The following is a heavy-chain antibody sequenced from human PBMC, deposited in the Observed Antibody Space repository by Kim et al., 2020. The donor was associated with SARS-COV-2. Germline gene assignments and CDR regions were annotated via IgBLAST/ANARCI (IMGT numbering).Heavy chain of an antibody. CDR3: ARVQYYYDSSGYGIGYRGGMDV. D-gene: IGHD3-22*01. CDR2: IYYSGST. V-gene: IGHV4-39*07. J-gene: IGHJ6*02. CDR1: GGSISSSSYY. Sequence: SETLSLTCTVSGGSISSSSYYWGWIRQPPGKGLEWIGSIYYSGSTYYNPSLKSRVTISVDTSKNQFSLKLSSVTAADTAVYYCARVQYYYDSSGYGIGYRGGMDVWGQGTTVTVSS.